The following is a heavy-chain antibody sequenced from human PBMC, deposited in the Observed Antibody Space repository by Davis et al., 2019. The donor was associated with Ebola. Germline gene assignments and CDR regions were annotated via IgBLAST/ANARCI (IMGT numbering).Heavy chain of an antibody. Sequence: SVKVSCKASGGTFSSYAISWVRQAPGQGLEWMGGIIPIFGTANYAQKFQGRVTITRDTSASTAYMELSSLRSEDTAVYYCARVPYYYYYMDVWGKGTTVTVSS. CDR3: ARVPYYYYYMDV. J-gene: IGHJ6*03. V-gene: IGHV1-69*05. CDR2: IIPIFGTA. CDR1: GGTFSSYA.